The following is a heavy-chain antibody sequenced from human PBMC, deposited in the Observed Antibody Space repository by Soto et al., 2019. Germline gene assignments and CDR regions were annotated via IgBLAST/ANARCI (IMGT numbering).Heavy chain of an antibody. V-gene: IGHV4-34*01. CDR2: INHSGST. CDR1: GGSFSGYY. CDR3: ARGGNSSSPVDV. D-gene: IGHD6-13*01. Sequence: SETLSLTCAVYGGSFSGYYWSWIRQPPGKGLEWIGEINHSGSTNYNPSLKSRVTISVDTSKNQFSLKLSSVTAADTAVYYCARGGNSSSPVDVWGKGTTVTLSS. J-gene: IGHJ6*04.